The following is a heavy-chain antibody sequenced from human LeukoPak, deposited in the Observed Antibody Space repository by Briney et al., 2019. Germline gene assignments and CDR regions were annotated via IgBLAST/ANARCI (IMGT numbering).Heavy chain of an antibody. CDR2: INSDGSST. V-gene: IGHV3-74*01. CDR3: ARDRYGGSYFDY. CDR1: GFTFSSYW. Sequence: GGSLRLSCAASGFTFSSYWMHWVRQAPGKGLVWVSRINSDGSSTSYADCVKGRFTISRDNAKNTLYLQMNSLRAEDTAVYYCARDRYGGSYFDYWGQGTLVTVSS. D-gene: IGHD4-23*01. J-gene: IGHJ4*02.